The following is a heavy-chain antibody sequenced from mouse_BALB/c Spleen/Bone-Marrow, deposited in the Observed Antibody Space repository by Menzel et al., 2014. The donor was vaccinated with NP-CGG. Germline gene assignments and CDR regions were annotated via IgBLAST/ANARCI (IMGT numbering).Heavy chain of an antibody. CDR1: GFDFSRFW. D-gene: IGHD1-1*01. CDR3: ARLNYYGNLFV. Sequence: EVQVVESGGGLVQPGGSLKLSCAASGFDFSRFWMSWVRQAPGKGLEWIGEINPDSSTVNYTPSLKDKFIISRDNAKNTLYLQMSKVRSEDTALYYCARLNYYGNLFVWGAGTTVTVSS. V-gene: IGHV4-1*02. CDR2: INPDSSTV. J-gene: IGHJ1*01.